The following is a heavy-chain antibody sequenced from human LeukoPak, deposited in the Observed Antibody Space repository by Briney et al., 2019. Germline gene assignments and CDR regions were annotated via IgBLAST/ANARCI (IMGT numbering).Heavy chain of an antibody. D-gene: IGHD5/OR15-5a*01. CDR3: ARDRECLRFNYYYYYMDV. Sequence: SETLSLTCTVSGGSISSGSYYWSWIRQPAGKGLEWIGRIYTSGSTNYNPSLKSRVTISVDTSKNQFSLKLSSVTAADTAVYYCARDRECLRFNYYYYYMDVWGKGTTVTISS. V-gene: IGHV4-61*02. CDR2: IYTSGST. CDR1: GGSISSGSYY. J-gene: IGHJ6*03.